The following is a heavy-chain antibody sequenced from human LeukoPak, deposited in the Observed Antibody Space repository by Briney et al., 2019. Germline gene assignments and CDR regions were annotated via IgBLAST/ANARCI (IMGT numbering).Heavy chain of an antibody. CDR2: VYYSGTT. Sequence: SETLSLTCTVSGGSIGSDGYFWTWIRQPPGKGLEWLGYVYYSGTTNYNPSFKGRVTISMDTPLNQFSLKMRSVTAADTAVYYCARGSSYFAVDVWGQGTTVTVS. V-gene: IGHV4-30-4*01. CDR3: ARGSSYFAVDV. D-gene: IGHD3-10*01. CDR1: GGSIGSDGYF. J-gene: IGHJ6*02.